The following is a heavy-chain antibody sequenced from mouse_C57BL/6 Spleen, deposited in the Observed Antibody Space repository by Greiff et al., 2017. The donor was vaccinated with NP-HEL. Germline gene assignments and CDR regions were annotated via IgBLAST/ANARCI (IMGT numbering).Heavy chain of an antibody. J-gene: IGHJ4*01. V-gene: IGHV1-50*01. Sequence: VQLQQPGAELVKPGASVKLSCKASGYTFTSYWMQWVNQRPGQGLEWIGEIDHSDSYTNYNQKFKGKATLTVDTSSSTAYMQLSSLTSEDSAVYYCARRYYGSRYYAMDYWGQGTSVTVSS. CDR2: IDHSDSYT. D-gene: IGHD1-1*01. CDR3: ARRYYGSRYYAMDY. CDR1: GYTFTSYW.